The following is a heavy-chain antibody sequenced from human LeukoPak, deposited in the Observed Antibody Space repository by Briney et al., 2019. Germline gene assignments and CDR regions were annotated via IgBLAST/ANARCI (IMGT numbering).Heavy chain of an antibody. J-gene: IGHJ4*02. D-gene: IGHD2-2*02. CDR2: INHSGST. CDR1: GGSFSGYY. Sequence: SETLSLTCAVYGGSFSGYYWSWIRQPPGKGLEWIGEINHSGSTNYNPSLKSRVTISVDTSKNQFSLKLSSVTAADTAVYYCAREDGYCSSTSCYNWFDYWGQGTLVTVSS. CDR3: AREDGYCSSTSCYNWFDY. V-gene: IGHV4-34*01.